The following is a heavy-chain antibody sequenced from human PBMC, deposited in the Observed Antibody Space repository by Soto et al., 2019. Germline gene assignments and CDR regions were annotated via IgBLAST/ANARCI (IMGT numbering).Heavy chain of an antibody. J-gene: IGHJ4*02. Sequence: EVQLVESGGGLVKPGGSLRLSCAASGFTFSSYSMNWVRQAPGKGLEWVSSISSSSSYIYYADSVKGRFTISRDNAKNSLYLQMNSLRAEDTAVYYCARAHASGWVDYVWGSYRYSSGVVYFDYWGQGTLVTVSS. CDR2: ISSSSSYI. CDR3: ARAHASGWVDYVWGSYRYSSGVVYFDY. CDR1: GFTFSSYS. V-gene: IGHV3-21*01. D-gene: IGHD3-16*02.